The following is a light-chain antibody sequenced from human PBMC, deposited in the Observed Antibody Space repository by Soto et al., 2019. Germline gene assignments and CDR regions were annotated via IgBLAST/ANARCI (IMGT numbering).Light chain of an antibody. CDR1: QSVSSRY. Sequence: LVLTQSPATSSLLPAERATLSCRARQSVSSRYVAWYQQKPRQAPRLLIWGAFNRATGIPDRFSCSGSGTDFTLTFSRLEREEFAVYYCQQYGDSPATFGPGTKVYIK. CDR2: GAF. V-gene: IGKV3-20*01. CDR3: QQYGDSPAT. J-gene: IGKJ3*01.